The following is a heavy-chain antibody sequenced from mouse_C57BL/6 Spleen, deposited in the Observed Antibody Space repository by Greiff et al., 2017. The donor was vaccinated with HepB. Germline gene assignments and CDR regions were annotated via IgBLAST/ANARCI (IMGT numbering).Heavy chain of an antibody. J-gene: IGHJ3*01. CDR3: ARSSVYDGYYDFAY. V-gene: IGHV1-55*01. Sequence: QVQLKQPGAELVKPGASVKMSCKASGYTFTSYWITWVKQRPGQGLEWIGDIYPGSGSTNYNEKFKSKATLTVDTSSSTAYMQLSSLTSEDSAVYYCARSSVYDGYYDFAYWGQGTLVTVSA. D-gene: IGHD2-3*01. CDR2: IYPGSGST. CDR1: GYTFTSYW.